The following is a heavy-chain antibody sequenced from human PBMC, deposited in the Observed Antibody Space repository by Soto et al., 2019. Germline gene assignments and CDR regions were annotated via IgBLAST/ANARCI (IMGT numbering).Heavy chain of an antibody. D-gene: IGHD6-6*01. CDR2: VYYSGAT. J-gene: IGHJ6*03. V-gene: IGHV4-59*01. CDR1: GGTMSGFC. Sequence: QVQLQESGPGLVRPSETLSLTCDVSGGTMSGFCWSWIRQSPGKGLEWIGHVYYSGATDYNPSLTSRVTISEDTSRRQFSLKFNSVSAAYTAVYYCARGGTAARRPGFYFFYMDVWGKGTTVTV. CDR3: ARGGTAARRPGFYFFYMDV.